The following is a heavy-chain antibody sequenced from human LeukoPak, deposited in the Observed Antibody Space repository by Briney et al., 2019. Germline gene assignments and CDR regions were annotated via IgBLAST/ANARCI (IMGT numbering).Heavy chain of an antibody. V-gene: IGHV3-74*01. D-gene: IGHD1-20*01. CDR3: VAYNWNDPDY. CDR2: IKTDGSRK. J-gene: IGHJ4*02. CDR1: GFSFSSYY. Sequence: GGSLRLSCAASGFSFSSYYMYWVRQAPEKGLVWVSCIKTDGSRKAYADSVQGRFTISRDNAKNTLFLQMNSLRAEDTAVYYCVAYNWNDPDYWGQGTLVTVSS.